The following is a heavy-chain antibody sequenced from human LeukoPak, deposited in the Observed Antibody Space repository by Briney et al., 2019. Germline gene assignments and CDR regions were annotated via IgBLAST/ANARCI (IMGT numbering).Heavy chain of an antibody. D-gene: IGHD6-13*01. CDR3: ARDNSAAAAGLFDY. Sequence: LAASVKVSCKASGYTFTSYGISWVRQAPGQGLEWMGWISAYNGNTNYAQKLQGRVTMTTDTSTSTAYMELSSLRSEDTAVYYCARDNSAAAAGLFDYWGQGTLVTVSS. J-gene: IGHJ4*02. CDR1: GYTFTSYG. V-gene: IGHV1-18*01. CDR2: ISAYNGNT.